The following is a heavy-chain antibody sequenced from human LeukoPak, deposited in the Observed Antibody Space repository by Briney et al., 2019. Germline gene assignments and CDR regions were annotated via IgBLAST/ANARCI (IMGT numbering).Heavy chain of an antibody. CDR3: ARDAGGIAARPGYYYYIDV. J-gene: IGHJ6*03. CDR2: TSYTGETI. D-gene: IGHD6-6*01. CDR1: GFTFSDYY. Sequence: PGGSLRLSCAASGFTFSDYYMSWIRQAPGKGLEWLSYTSYTGETIYYEDSVKGRFTFSRDNAKNSLYLQMNSLRAEDTAVYYCARDAGGIAARPGYYYYIDVWGKGTTVSVSS. V-gene: IGHV3-11*04.